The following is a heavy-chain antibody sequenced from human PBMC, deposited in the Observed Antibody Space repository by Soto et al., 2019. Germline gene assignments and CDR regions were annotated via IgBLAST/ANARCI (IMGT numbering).Heavy chain of an antibody. CDR2: IKSKIDGGTI. CDR3: TTRFSGWPRGY. CDR1: GFTFSIAW. J-gene: IGHJ4*02. V-gene: IGHV3-15*07. D-gene: IGHD6-19*01. Sequence: ELQLVESGGGLVKPGGSLGLSWAAPGFTFSIAWMNWVRKAPGRGLGGVGRIKSKIDGGTIDYAAPVKGRFTISRDDSKNTLYLQMNSLKNDDTAVYYCTTRFSGWPRGYWGQGTLVTVSS.